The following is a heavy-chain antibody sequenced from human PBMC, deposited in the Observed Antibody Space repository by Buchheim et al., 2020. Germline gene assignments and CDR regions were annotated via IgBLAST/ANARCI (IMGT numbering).Heavy chain of an antibody. CDR1: GDSVSSRSYY. D-gene: IGHD3-10*01. Sequence: QVQLQESGPGLVKPSQTLSLTCTVSGDSVSSRSYYWSWIRQPAGKALEWIGRIYISGSTEYNSSLKSRVTISIDTSKNQFPLKLSSVTAADTAVYFCARDFGLYGMDVWGQGTT. J-gene: IGHJ6*02. CDR3: ARDFGLYGMDV. CDR2: IYISGST. V-gene: IGHV4-61*02.